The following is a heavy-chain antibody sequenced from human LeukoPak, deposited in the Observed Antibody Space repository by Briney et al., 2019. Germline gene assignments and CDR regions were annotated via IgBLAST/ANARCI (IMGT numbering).Heavy chain of an antibody. CDR3: ARGRGSSARLGYYFYYIDV. D-gene: IGHD1-26*01. CDR2: INTNTGNP. J-gene: IGHJ6*03. Sequence: ASVKVSCKASGYTFTSYGIHWVRQAPGQGLEWMGWINTNTGNPTYAQGFTGRFVFSLETSVSTPYLQISSLKAEDTAVYYCARGRGSSARLGYYFYYIDVWGKGTTVTVSS. CDR1: GYTFTSYG. V-gene: IGHV7-4-1*02.